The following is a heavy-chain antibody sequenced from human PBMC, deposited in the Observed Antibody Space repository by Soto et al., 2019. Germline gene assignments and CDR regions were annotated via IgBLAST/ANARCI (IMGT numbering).Heavy chain of an antibody. J-gene: IGHJ6*03. D-gene: IGHD3-3*01. CDR2: IYYSGST. CDR3: ARALELIYDFDYMDV. Sequence: SETLSLTCTVSGGSISSGGYYWSWIRQHPGKGLEWIGYIYYSGSTYYNPSLKSRVTISVDTSKNQFSLKLSSVTAADTAVYYCARALELIYDFDYMDVWGKGTTVTVSS. V-gene: IGHV4-31*03. CDR1: GGSISSGGYY.